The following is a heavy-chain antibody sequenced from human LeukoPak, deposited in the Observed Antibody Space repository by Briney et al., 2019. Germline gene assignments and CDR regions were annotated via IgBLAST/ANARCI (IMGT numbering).Heavy chain of an antibody. CDR1: GFTFSSYG. V-gene: IGHV3-33*01. D-gene: IGHD6-13*01. CDR2: IWYDGSNK. J-gene: IGHJ6*02. Sequence: GGSLRLSCAASGFTFSSYGMHWVRQAPGKGLEWVAVIWYDGSNKYYADSVEGRFTISRDNSKNTLYLQMNSLRAEDTAVYYCARDRGSWSQYGMDVWGQGTTVTVSS. CDR3: ARDRGSWSQYGMDV.